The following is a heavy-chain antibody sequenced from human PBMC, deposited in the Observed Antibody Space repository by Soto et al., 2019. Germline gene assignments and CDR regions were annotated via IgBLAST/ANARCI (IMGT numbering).Heavy chain of an antibody. CDR1: GYIFSNYR. CDR2: IDPSDSYS. V-gene: IGHV5-10-1*01. J-gene: IGHJ4*02. CDR3: ARLAIVAGSSDY. Sequence: GESLKISCKGSGYIFSNYRINWVRQMPGKGLEWMGRIDPSDSYSNYSPPFQGHVTISVDKSINTAYLQWSTLKASDTAMYYCARLAIVAGSSDYWGQGTLVTVSS. D-gene: IGHD6-19*01.